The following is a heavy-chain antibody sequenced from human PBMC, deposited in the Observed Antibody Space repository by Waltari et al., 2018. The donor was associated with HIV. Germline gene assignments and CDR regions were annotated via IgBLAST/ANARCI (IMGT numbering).Heavy chain of an antibody. D-gene: IGHD5-18*01. CDR1: GFTFGAYA. V-gene: IGHV3-49*05. CDR3: TRGLWIQLWWGFDY. CDR2: IRSKAYGGTT. Sequence: EVQLVESGGGLVKPGRSLRLSCTASGFTFGAYAVSWFRQAPGKGLEWVGFIRSKAYGGTTEYAASVKGRFTISRDDSKSIAYLQMNSLKTEDTAVYYCTRGLWIQLWWGFDYWGQGTLVTVSS. J-gene: IGHJ4*02.